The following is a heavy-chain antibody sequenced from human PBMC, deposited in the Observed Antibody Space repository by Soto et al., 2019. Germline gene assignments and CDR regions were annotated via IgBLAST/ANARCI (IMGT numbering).Heavy chain of an antibody. J-gene: IGHJ4*02. D-gene: IGHD1-26*01. CDR3: AREVRGSYRLFDS. CDR1: DYTFTAYA. V-gene: IGHV1-18*01. CDR2: ISTYNGNT. Sequence: QVQLMQSGPEVKKPGASVKVSCKDSDYTFTAYAITWVRQAPGQGLEWMGWISTYNGNTAYAQKLQDRVTMTTDTSTSTAHMELRSLRSDDTAVYYCAREVRGSYRLFDSWGQGTLVTVSS.